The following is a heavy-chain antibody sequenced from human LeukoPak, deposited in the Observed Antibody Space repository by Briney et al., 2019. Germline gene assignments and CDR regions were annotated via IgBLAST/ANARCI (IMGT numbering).Heavy chain of an antibody. J-gene: IGHJ4*02. V-gene: IGHV3-21*01. D-gene: IGHD2-2*01. CDR2: ISSSGSGGNT. Sequence: PGGSLRLSCAASGVTLSSYAMSWARQAPGKGLEWVSGISSSGSGGNTYYADSVKGRFTISRDNAKNSLYLQMNSLRAEDTAVYYCARVVVVPADRGGFDYWGQGTLVTVSS. CDR1: GVTLSSYA. CDR3: ARVVVVPADRGGFDY.